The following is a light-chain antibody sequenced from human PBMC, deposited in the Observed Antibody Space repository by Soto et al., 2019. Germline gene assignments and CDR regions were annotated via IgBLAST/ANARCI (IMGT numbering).Light chain of an antibody. Sequence: QSALTQPPSASGSPGQSVTISCTGTSSDVGGYDYVSWYQQHPGKAPKVMIFEVSKRPSGVPDRFSGSKSANTDSLTVSGLQAEDEADYYCTSYAGANTLVFGGGTKLTVL. CDR2: EVS. V-gene: IGLV2-8*01. CDR3: TSYAGANTLV. CDR1: SSDVGGYDY. J-gene: IGLJ2*01.